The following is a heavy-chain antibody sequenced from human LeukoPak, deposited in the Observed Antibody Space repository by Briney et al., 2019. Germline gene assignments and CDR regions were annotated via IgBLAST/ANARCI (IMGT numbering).Heavy chain of an antibody. CDR3: ARDQSVRLLQTSSTYFKHVFAI. CDR1: GYTFSIYS. CDR2: ISAYNGNT. D-gene: IGHD6-13*01. J-gene: IGHJ3*02. V-gene: IGHV1-18*01. Sequence: ASVKVSCKASGYTFSIYSIAWVRQAPGQGLEWMGWISAYNGNTNYAQKVQGRVTMTTDTSTSTAYMELRSLRFDDTAVYYCARDQSVRLLQTSSTYFKHVFAIWGQGSMVTVSS.